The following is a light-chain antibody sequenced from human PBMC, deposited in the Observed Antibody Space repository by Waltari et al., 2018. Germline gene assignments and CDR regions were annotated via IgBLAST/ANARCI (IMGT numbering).Light chain of an antibody. V-gene: IGKV3-11*01. CDR2: DAS. CDR1: QSVGTY. CDR3: QQRSSWTPHA. J-gene: IGKJ2*01. Sequence: EIVLTQSPATLSLSPGETATLSCRASQSVGTYLAWYQQKPGQAPRLLIYDASNRATGIPDRIRGSGSGTDFALAIVSLEPEDFALYYCQQRSSWTPHAFGQGARLEIK.